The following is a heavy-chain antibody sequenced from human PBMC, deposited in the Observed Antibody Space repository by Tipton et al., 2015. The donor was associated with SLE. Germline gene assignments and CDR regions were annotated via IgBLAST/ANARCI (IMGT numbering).Heavy chain of an antibody. J-gene: IGHJ4*02. CDR1: GFTFSTSW. CDR2: IKGDGSEK. CDR3: SMSLDY. Sequence: GSLRLSCAASGFTFSTSWMDWVRQAPGKGLEWVANIKGDGSEKYYVDSVKGRFTISRDNARNLPYLQMNSLRDEDTAVYYCSMSLDYWGQGILITVSS. V-gene: IGHV3-7*01.